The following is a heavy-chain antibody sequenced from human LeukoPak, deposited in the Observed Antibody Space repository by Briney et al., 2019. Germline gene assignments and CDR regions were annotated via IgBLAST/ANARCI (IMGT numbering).Heavy chain of an antibody. Sequence: GRSLRLSCAASGFIFSSYGMHWVRQAPGKGLEWVAVIWYDGSNKYYADSVKGRFTISRDNSKNTLYLQMNSLRAEDTAVYYCARDLTGRNYFDYWGQGTLVTVSS. J-gene: IGHJ4*02. CDR1: GFIFSSYG. CDR3: ARDLTGRNYFDY. V-gene: IGHV3-33*01. CDR2: IWYDGSNK. D-gene: IGHD3-9*01.